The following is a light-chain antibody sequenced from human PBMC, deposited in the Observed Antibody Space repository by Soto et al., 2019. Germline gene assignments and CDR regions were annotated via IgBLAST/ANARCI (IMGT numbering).Light chain of an antibody. CDR1: SSNIGNNY. J-gene: IGLJ2*01. Sequence: QSVLTQPPSVSAAPGQMVTISCSGSSSNIGNNYVSWYQQLPGTSPKLLIYDNNKRPSGIPDRFSGSTSGTSATLGITGLQTGDEADYYCGTWDSNLSAVIFGGGTKLTVL. CDR3: GTWDSNLSAVI. V-gene: IGLV1-51*01. CDR2: DNN.